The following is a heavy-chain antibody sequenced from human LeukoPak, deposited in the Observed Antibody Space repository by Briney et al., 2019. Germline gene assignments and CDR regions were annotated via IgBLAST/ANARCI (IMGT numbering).Heavy chain of an antibody. D-gene: IGHD5-18*01. CDR2: ISYDGSNK. CDR1: GFTFSSYA. J-gene: IGHJ3*02. V-gene: IGHV3-30*04. Sequence: GRSLRLSCAASGFTFSSYAMHWVRQAPGKGLEWVAVISYDGSNKYYADSVKGRFTISRDNSKNTLYLQMNSLRAEDTAVYNCARGSSWIQLWFDGAFDIWGQGTMVTVSS. CDR3: ARGSSWIQLWFDGAFDI.